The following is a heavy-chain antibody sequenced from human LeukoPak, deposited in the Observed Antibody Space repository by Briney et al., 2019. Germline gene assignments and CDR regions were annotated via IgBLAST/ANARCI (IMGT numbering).Heavy chain of an antibody. CDR3: ARPGAAIGKGYFQH. CDR1: GGSFSGYY. CDR2: INHSGST. V-gene: IGHV4-34*01. J-gene: IGHJ1*01. Sequence: SETLSLTCAVYGGSFSGYYWSWIGQPPGKWLEWIGEINHSGSTNYNPSLKSRVTISVDTSKIQFSLKLSSVTAADTAVYYCARPGAAIGKGYFQHWGQGTLVTVSS. D-gene: IGHD2-2*02.